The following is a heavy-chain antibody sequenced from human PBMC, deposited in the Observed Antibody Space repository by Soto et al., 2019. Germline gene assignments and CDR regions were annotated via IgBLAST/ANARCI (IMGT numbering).Heavy chain of an antibody. CDR3: ARDYSSGWYYFDY. D-gene: IGHD6-19*01. V-gene: IGHV3-7*01. J-gene: IGHJ4*02. Sequence: GGSLRLSCAASGFTFSSYWMSWVRQAPGKGLEWVANIKQDGSEKYYVDSVKGRFTISRDNAKNSLYLQMNSLRAEDTAVYYCARDYSSGWYYFDYWGQGTLVTVSS. CDR1: GFTFSSYW. CDR2: IKQDGSEK.